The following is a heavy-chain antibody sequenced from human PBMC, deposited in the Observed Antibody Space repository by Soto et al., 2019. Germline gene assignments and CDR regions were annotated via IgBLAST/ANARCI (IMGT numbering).Heavy chain of an antibody. J-gene: IGHJ5*02. D-gene: IGHD6-19*01. V-gene: IGHV1-24*01. Sequence: ASGKVSCKGSGHSLTEISIHWVRQAPGKGLEWMGGFDPEDDETIYAQKFQGRLTMTEDTSTDTAYMELSGLRSEDTAVYYCATESGWYNWFDPWGQGTLVTVSS. CDR3: ATESGWYNWFDP. CDR1: GHSLTEIS. CDR2: FDPEDDET.